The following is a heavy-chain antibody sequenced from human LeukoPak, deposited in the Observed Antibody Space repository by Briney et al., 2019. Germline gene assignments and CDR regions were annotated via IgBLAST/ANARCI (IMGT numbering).Heavy chain of an antibody. D-gene: IGHD1-26*01. V-gene: IGHV4-61*02. CDR2: IYTSGST. J-gene: IGHJ4*02. CDR3: ASTVGATYGELRFDY. CDR1: GGSISSGSYY. Sequence: PSQTLSLTCTVSGGSISSGSYYWSWIRQPAGKGLEWIGRIYTSGSTNYNPSLKSRVTIPVDTSKNQFSLKLSSVTAADTAVYYCASTVGATYGELRFDYWGQGTLVTVSS.